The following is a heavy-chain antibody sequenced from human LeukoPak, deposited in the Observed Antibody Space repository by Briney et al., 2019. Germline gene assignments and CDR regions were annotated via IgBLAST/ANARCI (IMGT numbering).Heavy chain of an antibody. CDR3: AKSCSSTSCDVGYYYYYMDV. D-gene: IGHD2-2*01. CDR1: GFTFSSYA. CDR2: ISGSGGST. V-gene: IGHV3-23*01. J-gene: IGHJ6*03. Sequence: GGSLRLSCAASGFTFSSYAMSWVRQAPGKGLEWVSAISGSGGSTYYADSVKGRFTISRDNSKNTLYLQMNSLRAEDTAVYYCAKSCSSTSCDVGYYYYYMDVWGKGTTVTVSS.